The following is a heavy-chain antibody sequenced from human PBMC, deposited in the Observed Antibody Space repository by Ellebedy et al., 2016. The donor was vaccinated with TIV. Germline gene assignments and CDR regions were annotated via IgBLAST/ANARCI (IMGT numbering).Heavy chain of an antibody. Sequence: ASVKVSCKASGYSFTGYYMHWVRQAPGQGLEWMGWINPNSGGTNYAQKFQGRVTMTRDTSIRAAYMELSRLRSDDTAVYSCARQPDMQGRGLDYWGQGTLVTVSS. D-gene: IGHD1-14*01. CDR2: INPNSGGT. CDR3: ARQPDMQGRGLDY. V-gene: IGHV1-2*02. CDR1: GYSFTGYY. J-gene: IGHJ4*02.